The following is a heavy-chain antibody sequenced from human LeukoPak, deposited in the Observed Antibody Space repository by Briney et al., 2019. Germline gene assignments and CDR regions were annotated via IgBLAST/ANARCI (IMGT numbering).Heavy chain of an antibody. CDR2: IYTSGST. Sequence: SETLSLTCTVSGGSISSYYWSWIRQPAGKGLEWIGRIYTSGSTNYNPSLKSRVTISLDTSKNQFSLKLTSVTAADTAIYYCARVGGMTTINNAAFDIWGQGTMVTASS. J-gene: IGHJ3*02. CDR1: GGSISSYY. D-gene: IGHD5-24*01. CDR3: ARVGGMTTINNAAFDI. V-gene: IGHV4-4*07.